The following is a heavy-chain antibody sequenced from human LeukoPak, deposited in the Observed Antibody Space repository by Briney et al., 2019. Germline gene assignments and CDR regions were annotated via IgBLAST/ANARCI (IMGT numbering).Heavy chain of an antibody. Sequence: GSSVKVSCKASGGTFSSYAISWVRQAPGQGLEWMGGIIPIFGTANYAQKFQGRVTMTTDTSTSTAYMELRSLRSDDTAVYYCARHFLLGMDVWGQGTTVTVSS. J-gene: IGHJ6*02. CDR2: IIPIFGTA. CDR3: ARHFLLGMDV. V-gene: IGHV1-69*05. D-gene: IGHD3-3*02. CDR1: GGTFSSYA.